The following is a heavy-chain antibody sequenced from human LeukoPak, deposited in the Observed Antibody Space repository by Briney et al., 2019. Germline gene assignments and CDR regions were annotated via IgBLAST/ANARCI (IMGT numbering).Heavy chain of an antibody. CDR1: GFTVSSNY. D-gene: IGHD6-13*01. J-gene: IGHJ4*02. CDR2: IYSGGRT. V-gene: IGHV3-53*01. CDR3: ARFVSSLDY. Sequence: GGSLRLSCAASGFTVSSNYMSWVRQAPGKGLEWGSVIYSGGRTYYADSMKGRFTISRDNSKNTLYIQMNSLRAEDTAVYYCARFVSSLDYWGQGTLVTVSS.